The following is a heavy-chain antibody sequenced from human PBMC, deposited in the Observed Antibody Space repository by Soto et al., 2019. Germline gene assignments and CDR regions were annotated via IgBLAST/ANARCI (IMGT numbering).Heavy chain of an antibody. CDR2: ISSSSRYI. CDR1: GLTSSSYT. D-gene: IGHD3-3*01. J-gene: IGHJ6*02. Sequence: PGGSLRLSCAPSGLTSSSYTTNWVRQAPGSGREWVASISSSSRYIYQADSVKSRFTISRDNANNSLYLQMNSLRAEDTGVYFCARCYESWCGYFMGPETPHFGRDVWGQGTTVTVS. CDR3: ARCYESWCGYFMGPETPHFGRDV. V-gene: IGHV3-21*01.